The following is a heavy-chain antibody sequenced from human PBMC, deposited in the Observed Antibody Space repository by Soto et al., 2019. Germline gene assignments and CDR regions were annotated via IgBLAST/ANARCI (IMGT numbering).Heavy chain of an antibody. CDR1: GFTFSSYA. CDR2: ISYDGSNK. D-gene: IGHD6-19*01. J-gene: IGHJ4*02. V-gene: IGHV3-30-3*01. Sequence: QVQLVESGGGVVQPGRSLRLSCAASGFTFSSYAMHWVRQAPGKGLEWVAGISYDGSNKYYGDSLEGRFTISRDNSKNTQYLQKNSMRAEETTVYYCAREYFPIAVAGNFDYWGQGTLVTVSS. CDR3: AREYFPIAVAGNFDY.